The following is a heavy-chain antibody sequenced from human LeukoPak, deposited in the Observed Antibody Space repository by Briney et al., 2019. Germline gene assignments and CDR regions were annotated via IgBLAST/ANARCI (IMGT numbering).Heavy chain of an antibody. CDR1: LYSASINIAG. J-gene: IGHJ4*02. CDR3: ARTSITPTN. CDR2: TYYRAKWYN. V-gene: IGHV6-1*01. D-gene: IGHD2-21*02. Sequence: SQTLSLTCAMSLYSASINIAGTGSIRQSPSRGLEWLGRTYYRAKWYNDYAVSVKSRITNNPDTSKNQFSPLLVNVLLEDTAVYYCARTSITPTNWGQGTLVTVSS.